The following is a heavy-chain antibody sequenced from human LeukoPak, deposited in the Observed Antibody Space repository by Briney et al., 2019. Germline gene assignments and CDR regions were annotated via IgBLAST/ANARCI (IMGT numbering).Heavy chain of an antibody. V-gene: IGHV3-21*01. CDR3: ARDLKGSGSYLFGY. Sequence: GGSLRLSCAASGFTFSSYSMNWVRQAPGKGLEWVSSISSSSSYIYYADSVKGRFTISRDNAKNSLYLLMDSLRAEDTAVYYCARDLKGSGSYLFGYWGQGTLVTVSS. CDR2: ISSSSSYI. J-gene: IGHJ4*02. D-gene: IGHD1-26*01. CDR1: GFTFSSYS.